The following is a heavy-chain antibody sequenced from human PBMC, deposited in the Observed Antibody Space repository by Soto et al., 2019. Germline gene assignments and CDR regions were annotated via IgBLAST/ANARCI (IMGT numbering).Heavy chain of an antibody. CDR2: IYHSGRT. CDR1: NDSISSNNW. V-gene: IGHV4-4*02. Sequence: QVQLQESGPGLVKPSGTLSLTCAVSNDSISSNNWWSWVRQPPGKGLEWIGEIYHSGRTNYNPSPKSRVTTSVDKSKNQFSLKLTSVTAADTAVYYCASRAYSGYDAKEFDFWGQGTLVTVSS. CDR3: ASRAYSGYDAKEFDF. J-gene: IGHJ4*02. D-gene: IGHD5-12*01.